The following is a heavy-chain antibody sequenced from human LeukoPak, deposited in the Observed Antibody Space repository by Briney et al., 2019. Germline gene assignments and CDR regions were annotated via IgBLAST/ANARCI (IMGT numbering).Heavy chain of an antibody. CDR1: GFTFSTYA. J-gene: IGHJ5*02. D-gene: IGHD3-10*01. CDR3: AKDRDLLFAHCWFDL. V-gene: IGHV3-23*01. Sequence: GGSLRLSCAASGFTFSTYAMSWVRQAPGKGLEWVSGISISGGSAYYADSVKGRFTISRDNSKNTLYLQMNRLRAEDTAVYYCAKDRDLLFAHCWFDLWGQGTLVTVSS. CDR2: ISISGGSA.